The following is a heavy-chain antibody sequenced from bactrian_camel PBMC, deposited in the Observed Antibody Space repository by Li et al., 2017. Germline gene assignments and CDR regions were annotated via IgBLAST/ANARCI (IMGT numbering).Heavy chain of an antibody. CDR3: AADLLLMRPLKPSEYQY. V-gene: IGHV3S53*01. CDR2: TSGWGT. J-gene: IGHJ4*01. CDR1: QWHITNFC. Sequence: VQLVESGGGSVQAGGSLRLSCAPSQWHITNFCLGWFRQAPGKEREAIATSGWGTWYSDSVKGRFAVFQANAKHTVYLQMNTLRPEDTATYYCAADLLLMRPLKPSEYQYWGQGTQV.